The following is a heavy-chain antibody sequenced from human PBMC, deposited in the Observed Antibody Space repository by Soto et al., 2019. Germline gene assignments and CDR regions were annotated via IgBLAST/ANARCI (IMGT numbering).Heavy chain of an antibody. D-gene: IGHD1-26*01. CDR3: AKDLTLGIVGAWGNYFEY. V-gene: IGHV3-30-3*01. CDR1: GFTFSSFA. Sequence: QVQLVESGGGVLQPGRSLRLSCAASGFTFSSFAMHWVRQAPGKGLEWGAFISYDGSNTYYADSVKGRVTISRDNSKKTVYLEINSLRAEDTDVYHCAKDLTLGIVGAWGNYFEYWGQGTLVTVSS. J-gene: IGHJ4*02. CDR2: ISYDGSNT.